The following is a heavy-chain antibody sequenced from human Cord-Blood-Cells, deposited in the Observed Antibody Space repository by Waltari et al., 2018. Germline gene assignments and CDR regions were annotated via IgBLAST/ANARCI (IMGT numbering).Heavy chain of an antibody. CDR3: AREGVGGYAAFDY. J-gene: IGHJ4*02. Sequence: QVQLQESGPGLVKPSQTLSLTCTVPGGSISSGGYYWSWIRQHPGKGLEWVGYIYYSGSTYYNPSLKRRVTISVDTSKNQFSLKLSSVTAADTAVYYCAREGVGGYAAFDYWGQGTLVTVSS. CDR1: GGSISSGGYY. D-gene: IGHD5-12*01. V-gene: IGHV4-31*03. CDR2: IYYSGST.